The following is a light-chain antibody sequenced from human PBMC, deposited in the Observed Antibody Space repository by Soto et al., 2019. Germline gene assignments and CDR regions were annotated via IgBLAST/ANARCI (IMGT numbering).Light chain of an antibody. V-gene: IGKV1-39*01. CDR3: QQSYSTPRT. CDR2: AAS. J-gene: IGKJ1*01. CDR1: QDIRKY. Sequence: IQLTQSPSSLSASVGDRVTITCRASQDIRKYLNWYQQKPPQAPKLLIYAASSLQSGVPSRFSGSGSGTDFTLTISSLQPEDFATYYCQQSYSTPRTFGQGTKV.